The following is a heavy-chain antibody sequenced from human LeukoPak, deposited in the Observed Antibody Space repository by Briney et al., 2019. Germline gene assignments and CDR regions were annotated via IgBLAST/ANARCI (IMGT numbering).Heavy chain of an antibody. CDR3: ANVWGVVVAARF. D-gene: IGHD2-15*01. J-gene: IGHJ6*04. Sequence: GGSLRLSCAASGFTFSSYWMHWVRQAPGKGLVWVSRINSDGSSTSYADSVKGRFTISRDNAKNTLYLQMNSLRAEDTAVYYCANVWGVVVAARFWGKGTTVTISS. CDR2: INSDGSST. CDR1: GFTFSSYW. V-gene: IGHV3-74*01.